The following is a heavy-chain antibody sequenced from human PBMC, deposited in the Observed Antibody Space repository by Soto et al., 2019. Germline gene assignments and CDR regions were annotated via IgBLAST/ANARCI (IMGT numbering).Heavy chain of an antibody. V-gene: IGHV3-23*01. D-gene: IGHD3-22*01. Sequence: GGSLRLSCAASGFTVSSYAIICFRQSPCKWLEWVSAISGSGGSTYYADSVKGRFTISRDNSKNTLYLQMNSLRAEDTAVYYCAKDQDYYDSSGYYSYFDYWGQGTLVTVSS. J-gene: IGHJ4*02. CDR2: ISGSGGST. CDR3: AKDQDYYDSSGYYSYFDY. CDR1: GFTVSSYA.